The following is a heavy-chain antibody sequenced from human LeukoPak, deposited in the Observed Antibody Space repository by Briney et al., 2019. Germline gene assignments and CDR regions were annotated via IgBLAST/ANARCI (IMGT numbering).Heavy chain of an antibody. CDR1: GFTFSSYW. V-gene: IGHV3-7*05. CDR2: IDQVGSDK. J-gene: IGHJ4*02. D-gene: IGHD2-15*01. Sequence: PGGSLRLSCAASGFTFSSYWMTWVRQGPGKGLEWVATIDQVGSDKYYVDSVKGRFTISGDNAKNSLYLQVNSLRAEDTAMYYCARDALGYCSGGRCYSPFDFWGQGTLVTVSS. CDR3: ARDALGYCSGGRCYSPFDF.